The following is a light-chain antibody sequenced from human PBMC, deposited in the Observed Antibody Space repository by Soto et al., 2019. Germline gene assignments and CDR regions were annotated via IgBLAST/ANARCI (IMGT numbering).Light chain of an antibody. V-gene: IGLV4-69*01. J-gene: IGLJ2*01. Sequence: QLVLTQSPSASASLGASVKLTCTLSSGHSNYAIAWHQQQSEKGPRSLMKLNSDGSHSKGDGIPDRFSGSSSGAERYLTISSLQSEEEADYYCQTGGSGIVVFGGGTKLTVL. CDR1: SGHSNYA. CDR3: QTGGSGIVV. CDR2: LNSDGSH.